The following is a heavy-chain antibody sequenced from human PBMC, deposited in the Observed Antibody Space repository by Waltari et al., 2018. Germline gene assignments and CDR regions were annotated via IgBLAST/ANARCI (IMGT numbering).Heavy chain of an antibody. J-gene: IGHJ6*02. D-gene: IGHD2-8*01. CDR1: GFTVTSHY. CDR3: ARGDGAYVIAMDI. CDR2: IFGGGTI. V-gene: IGHV3-53*01. Sequence: ELQLVESGGGLIQPGGSLRLSCAASGFTVTSHYMYWVRQAPGKGLEWVSAIFGGGTIYYADSVKGRFTISRDNSKNILSLEMNALRAADTAVYFCARGDGAYVIAMDIWGQGTTVTVSS.